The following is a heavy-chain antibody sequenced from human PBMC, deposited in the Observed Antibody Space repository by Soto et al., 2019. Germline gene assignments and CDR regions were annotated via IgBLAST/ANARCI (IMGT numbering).Heavy chain of an antibody. Sequence: GGSLRLSCAASGFPFRSYGMHWVRQAPGKGLEWVAVIWYDGSNKYYADSVKGRFTISRDNSKNTLYLQMNSLRAEDTAVYYCARPLGYCISTSCYEDGMDVWGQGTTVTVSS. CDR1: GFPFRSYG. J-gene: IGHJ6*02. CDR3: ARPLGYCISTSCYEDGMDV. D-gene: IGHD2-2*01. V-gene: IGHV3-33*08. CDR2: IWYDGSNK.